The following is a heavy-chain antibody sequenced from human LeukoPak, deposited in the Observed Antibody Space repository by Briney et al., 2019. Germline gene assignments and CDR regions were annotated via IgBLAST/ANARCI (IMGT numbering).Heavy chain of an antibody. CDR1: GYTFTSYG. D-gene: IGHD5-24*01. CDR3: ARDVTLHTQYYYYYYMDV. CDR2: ISAYNGNT. V-gene: IGHV1-18*01. J-gene: IGHJ6*03. Sequence: GASVKVSCKASGYTFTSYGISWVRQAPGQGLEWMGWISAYNGNTNYAQKLQGRVTMTTDTSTSTAYMELRSLRSDDTAVYYCARDVTLHTQYYYYYYMDVWGKGTTVTVSS.